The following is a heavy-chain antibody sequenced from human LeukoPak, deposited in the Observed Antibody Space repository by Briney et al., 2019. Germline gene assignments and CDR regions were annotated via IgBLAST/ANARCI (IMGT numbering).Heavy chain of an antibody. CDR3: ARRQAAGTGDWYAP. CDR2: IYYTGST. J-gene: IGHJ5*02. V-gene: IGHV4-39*01. D-gene: IGHD6-13*01. Sequence: SETLSLTCSVSGASLSTSPYYWGWIRQPPGKGLEWIGNIYYTGSTYYNVSLNSRVTISIDTSKNLFSLRLNSMTAADTAVYYCARRQAAGTGDWYAPRGQGTLLTVSS. CDR1: GASLSTSPYY.